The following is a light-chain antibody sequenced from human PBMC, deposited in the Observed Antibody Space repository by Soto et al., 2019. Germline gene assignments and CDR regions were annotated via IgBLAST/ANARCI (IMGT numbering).Light chain of an antibody. CDR2: GAS. J-gene: IGKJ1*01. CDR1: EGVASNY. CDR3: HQYGRSPWT. V-gene: IGKV3-20*01. Sequence: EIVLTQSPGTPSLSPGQRATLSCRASEGVASNYLAWYQHKPGQSPRLLLFGASNRATGIPDRFSGSGSGADFTLTISRVEPEDFAVYYCHQYGRSPWTLGQGTKVDIK.